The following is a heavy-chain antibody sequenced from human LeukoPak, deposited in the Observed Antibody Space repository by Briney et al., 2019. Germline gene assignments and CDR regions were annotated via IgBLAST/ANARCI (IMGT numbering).Heavy chain of an antibody. V-gene: IGHV3-30*02. D-gene: IGHD3-22*01. Sequence: GGSLRLSCAASGFTFSSFGMHWVRQAPGKGLEWVAFIRYVGSSYYYRDSVKGRFTISRDNSKNTLSLQMNSLRAEDTAVYYCAKDAAYYYESSRHHFDYWGQGTLVTVSS. CDR2: IRYVGSSY. CDR3: AKDAAYYYESSRHHFDY. CDR1: GFTFSSFG. J-gene: IGHJ4*02.